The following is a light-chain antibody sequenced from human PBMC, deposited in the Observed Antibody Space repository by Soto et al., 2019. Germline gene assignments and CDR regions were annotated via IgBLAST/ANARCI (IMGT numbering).Light chain of an antibody. Sequence: IQLTQSPSSLSASVGDSVTITCRASQGISSFLAWYQQKPGKAPKLLIYAASTLQSGVPSRFSGSGSGTDFTLTINSLQPEDFATYYCHQLNSYPLTFGQGTRLEIK. J-gene: IGKJ5*01. CDR1: QGISSF. CDR3: HQLNSYPLT. CDR2: AAS. V-gene: IGKV1-9*01.